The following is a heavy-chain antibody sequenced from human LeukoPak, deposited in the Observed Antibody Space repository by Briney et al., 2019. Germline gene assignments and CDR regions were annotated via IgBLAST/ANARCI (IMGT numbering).Heavy chain of an antibody. CDR2: ISGSGGST. CDR3: AKSRIVVYYFDY. J-gene: IGHJ4*02. Sequence: VQPGGSLRLSCAASGFTFSSYAMSWVRQAPGKGLEWVSAISGSGGSTYYADSVKGRFHISRDNSKNTLYLQMNSLRAEDTAVYYCAKSRIVVYYFDYWGQGTLVTVSS. V-gene: IGHV3-23*01. D-gene: IGHD3-22*01. CDR1: GFTFSSYA.